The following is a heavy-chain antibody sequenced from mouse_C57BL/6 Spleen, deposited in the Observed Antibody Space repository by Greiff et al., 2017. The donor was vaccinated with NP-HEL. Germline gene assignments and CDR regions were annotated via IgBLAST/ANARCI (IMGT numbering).Heavy chain of an antibody. CDR1: GYAFSSSW. V-gene: IGHV1-82*01. Sequence: VKLQESGPELVKPGASVKISCKASGYAFSSSWMNWVKQRPGKGLEWIGRIYPGDGDTNYNGKFKGKATLTADKSSSTAYMQLSSLTSEDSAVYFCARSQELGPFAYWGQGTLVTVSA. D-gene: IGHD4-1*01. CDR3: ARSQELGPFAY. CDR2: IYPGDGDT. J-gene: IGHJ3*01.